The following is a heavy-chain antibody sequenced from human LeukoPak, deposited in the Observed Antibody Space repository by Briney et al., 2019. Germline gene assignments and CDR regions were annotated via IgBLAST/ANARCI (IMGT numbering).Heavy chain of an antibody. J-gene: IGHJ4*02. CDR3: ARDPGDIVVVVAPGFDY. Sequence: GGSLRLSCAASGFTFSSYSMNWVRQAPGKGLEWVSSISSSSSYIYYADSVKGRFTISRDSAKNSLYLQMNSLRAEDTAVYYCARDPGDIVVVVAPGFDYWGQGTLVTVSS. D-gene: IGHD2-15*01. CDR1: GFTFSSYS. V-gene: IGHV3-21*01. CDR2: ISSSSSYI.